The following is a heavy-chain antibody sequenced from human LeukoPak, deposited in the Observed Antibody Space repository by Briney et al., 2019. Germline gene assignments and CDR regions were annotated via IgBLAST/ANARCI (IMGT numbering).Heavy chain of an antibody. D-gene: IGHD6-13*01. Sequence: GGSLRLSCAASGFTLSNYWMTWVRQAPGKGLEWVANIKQDGSEKFYVDSVRGRFTISRDNTKNSLYLQMNSLRAEDTAVYYCAREISSWYRTEGRFDPWGQGTLVTVSS. V-gene: IGHV3-7*01. CDR2: IKQDGSEK. J-gene: IGHJ5*02. CDR3: AREISSWYRTEGRFDP. CDR1: GFTLSNYW.